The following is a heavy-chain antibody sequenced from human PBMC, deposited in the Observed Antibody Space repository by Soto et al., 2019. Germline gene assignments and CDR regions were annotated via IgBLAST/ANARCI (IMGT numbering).Heavy chain of an antibody. CDR3: ARPANTVADLFEL. Sequence: GASLKISCTGSGYNFNTYWIGWVRQMPGKGLEWMGIIYPGDFDTRYSQSFHGHLTMSVDKSINTAYLQWSSLETSDTAMYYCARPANTVADLFELGGQGAPDTVSA. D-gene: IGHD4-17*01. CDR2: IYPGDFDT. J-gene: IGHJ4*02. V-gene: IGHV5-51*01. CDR1: GYNFNTYW.